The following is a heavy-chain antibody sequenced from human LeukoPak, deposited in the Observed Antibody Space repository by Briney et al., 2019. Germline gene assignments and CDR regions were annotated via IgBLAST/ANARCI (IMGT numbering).Heavy chain of an antibody. CDR2: INPSAGTT. V-gene: IGHV1-46*01. CDR1: GYTFTTYY. Sequence: ASVKVSCKASGYTFTTYYMHWVRQAPGQGLEWMAIINPSAGTTTYAQKFQGRVTMTKDTSTSTVYMELSSLRSEDTAVYYSARDRYSSGWGAFDIWGQGTMVTVSS. CDR3: ARDRYSSGWGAFDI. J-gene: IGHJ3*02. D-gene: IGHD6-19*01.